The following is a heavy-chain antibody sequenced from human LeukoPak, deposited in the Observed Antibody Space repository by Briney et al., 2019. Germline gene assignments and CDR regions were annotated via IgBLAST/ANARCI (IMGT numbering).Heavy chain of an antibody. D-gene: IGHD6-19*01. CDR3: AKDILGSGWSGFDY. Sequence: GGSLRLSCAASGFTFDDYAMHWVRQAPGKGLEWVSGISWDSGSIGYADSVKGRFTISRDNAKNSLYLQMNSLRAEDTALYYCAKDILGSGWSGFDYWGQGTLVTVSS. V-gene: IGHV3-9*01. J-gene: IGHJ4*02. CDR1: GFTFDDYA. CDR2: ISWDSGSI.